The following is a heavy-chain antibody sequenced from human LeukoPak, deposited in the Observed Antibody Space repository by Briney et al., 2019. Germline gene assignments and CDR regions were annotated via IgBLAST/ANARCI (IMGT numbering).Heavy chain of an antibody. Sequence: SETLSLTCAVYGGSFSGYYWSWIRQPPGKGLEGIGEINHSGSTNYNPSLKSRVTISVDTSKNQFSLKLSSVTAADTAVYYCARGFVVVPAAIKYWGQGTLVTVSS. J-gene: IGHJ4*02. CDR1: GGSFSGYY. V-gene: IGHV4-34*01. CDR2: INHSGST. CDR3: ARGFVVVPAAIKY. D-gene: IGHD2-2*01.